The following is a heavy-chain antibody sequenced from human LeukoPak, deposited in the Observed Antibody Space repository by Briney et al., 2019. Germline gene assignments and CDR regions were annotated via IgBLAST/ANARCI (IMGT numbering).Heavy chain of an antibody. CDR2: IRYDGSNK. V-gene: IGHV3-30*02. CDR3: AKDLDIVATIRGDY. CDR1: GFTFSSYG. Sequence: PGGSLRLSCAASGFTFSSYGMHWVRQAPGKGLEWVAFIRYDGSNKYYADSVKGRFTISRDNSKNTLYLQMNSLRAEDTAVYYCAKDLDIVATIRGDYWGQGTLVTVSS. J-gene: IGHJ4*02. D-gene: IGHD5-12*01.